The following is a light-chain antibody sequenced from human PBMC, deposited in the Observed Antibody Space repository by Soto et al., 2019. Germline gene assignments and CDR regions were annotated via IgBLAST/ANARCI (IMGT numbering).Light chain of an antibody. V-gene: IGKV3-15*01. J-gene: IGKJ2*01. CDR3: QQYNSWPYT. CDR1: QSVSDN. Sequence: EIVMTQSPATLSVSPGERATLSCRASQSVSDNLAWYQQKPGQAPRLLIDGASTRATGIPARFSGSGSGTDFTLTISSLQSEDFAVYYCQQYNSWPYTFGQGTKLDIK. CDR2: GAS.